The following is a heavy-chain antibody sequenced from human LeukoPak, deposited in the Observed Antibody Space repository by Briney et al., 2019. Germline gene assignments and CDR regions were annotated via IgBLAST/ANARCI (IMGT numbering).Heavy chain of an antibody. V-gene: IGHV3-7*01. CDR1: GFTFSSYW. CDR3: ARGPRAVAGTGGGY. J-gene: IGHJ4*02. D-gene: IGHD6-19*01. CDR2: IKQDGSEK. Sequence: GGSLRLSCAASGFTFSSYWMSWVRQAPGKGLEWVANIKQDGSEKYYVDSVKGRFTISRGNAKNSLYLQMNSLRAEDTAVYYCARGPRAVAGTGGGYWGQGTLVTVSS.